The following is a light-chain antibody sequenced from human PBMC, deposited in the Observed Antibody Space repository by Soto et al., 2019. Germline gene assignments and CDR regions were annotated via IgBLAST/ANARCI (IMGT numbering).Light chain of an antibody. J-gene: IGLJ1*01. CDR1: SSDVGSYNF. CDR2: EVT. CDR3: TSYAGSNNHI. Sequence: QSVLTQPPSASGSPGQSVTISCTGTSSDVGSYNFVSWYQQYPGKAPNLLIYEVTKRPSGVPDRFSGSKSGNTASLTVSGLQAEDEADYYCTSYAGSNNHIFGTATKLTVL. V-gene: IGLV2-8*01.